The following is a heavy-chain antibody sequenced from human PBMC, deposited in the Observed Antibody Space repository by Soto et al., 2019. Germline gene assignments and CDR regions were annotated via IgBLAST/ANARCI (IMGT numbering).Heavy chain of an antibody. V-gene: IGHV3-23*01. CDR3: AKDSPVGVPLLRDLHD. CDR1: GFTFSNYG. J-gene: IGHJ1*01. D-gene: IGHD2-15*01. Sequence: VGSLRLSCAASGFTFSNYGMSWVRQAPGKGLEWVSVISGSGGSTYYADSVKGRFTLSRDNSKNTVYLQMNSLRAEDTAVYYCAKDSPVGVPLLRDLHDWGQGTLVTVSS. CDR2: ISGSGGST.